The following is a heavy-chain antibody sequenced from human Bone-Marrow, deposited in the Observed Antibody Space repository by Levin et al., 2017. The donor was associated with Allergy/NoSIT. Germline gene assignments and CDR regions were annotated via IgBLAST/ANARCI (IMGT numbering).Heavy chain of an antibody. Sequence: PGGSLRLSCVASGFTFSSYWMHWVRQVPGKGLVWVSRINGDGSSTIYADSVKGRFTISRDNAKNTLYLQMNSLRAEDTAVYYCSRGQVRDYSLGAFDPWGQGTLVTVSS. CDR1: GFTFSSYW. J-gene: IGHJ5*02. D-gene: IGHD4-11*01. CDR3: SRGQVRDYSLGAFDP. CDR2: INGDGSST. V-gene: IGHV3-74*01.